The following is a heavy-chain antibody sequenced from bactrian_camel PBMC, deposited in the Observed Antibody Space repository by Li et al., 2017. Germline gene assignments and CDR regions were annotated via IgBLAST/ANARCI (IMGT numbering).Heavy chain of an antibody. CDR1: GFTFSYYW. CDR2: ITGRGRL. CDR3: AKDLFTDYAR. Sequence: VQLVESGGGLVRPGGSLRLSCATSGFTFSYYWMYWVRQAPKKGLEWVSTITGRGRLYYADSVKGRFTISRDDTKNILYLQMNSLKSEDTALYYCAKDLFTDYARWGQGTQVTVS. D-gene: IGHD4*01. J-gene: IGHJ4*01. V-gene: IGHV3S1*01.